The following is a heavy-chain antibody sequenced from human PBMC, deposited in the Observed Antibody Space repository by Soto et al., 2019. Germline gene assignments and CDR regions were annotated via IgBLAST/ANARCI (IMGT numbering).Heavy chain of an antibody. V-gene: IGHV5-51*01. CDR1: GYSFTSYW. CDR2: IYPGDSDT. D-gene: IGHD6-19*01. J-gene: IGHJ5*02. CDR3: ARPFDTSGWYDH. Sequence: GESLKISCKGSGYSFTSYWIAWVRQMPGKGLECMGIIYPGDSDTRCSPSFEGQVTISADKSINTAYLQRSSLKASDSAMYYCARPFDTSGWYDHWGQGTLVTVSS.